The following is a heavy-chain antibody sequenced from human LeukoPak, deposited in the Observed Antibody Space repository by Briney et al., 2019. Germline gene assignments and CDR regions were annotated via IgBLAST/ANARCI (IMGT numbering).Heavy chain of an antibody. CDR3: ARDTSVHPLPYAFDI. V-gene: IGHV3-48*02. J-gene: IGHJ3*02. D-gene: IGHD4-17*01. Sequence: GGSLRLSCAASGFTFSSYSMNWVRQAAGKGLEWVSYISSSSSTIYYADSVKGPFTISRDNAKNSLYLQMNSLRDEDTAVYYCARDTSVHPLPYAFDIWGQGTMVTVSS. CDR2: ISSSSSTI. CDR1: GFTFSSYS.